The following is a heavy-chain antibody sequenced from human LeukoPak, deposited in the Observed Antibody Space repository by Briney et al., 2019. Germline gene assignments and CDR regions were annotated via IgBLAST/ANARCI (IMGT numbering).Heavy chain of an antibody. CDR2: INAGNGNT. CDR3: ARDYFGSPSALDY. V-gene: IGHV1-3*03. CDR1: GYTFTSYA. J-gene: IGHJ4*02. D-gene: IGHD1-26*01. Sequence: ASVKVSCKASGYTFTSYAMHWVRQAPGQRLEWMGWINAGNGNTKYSQEFQGRVTITRDTSASTAYMELSSLRSEDTALYYCARDYFGSPSALDYWGQGTLVTVSS.